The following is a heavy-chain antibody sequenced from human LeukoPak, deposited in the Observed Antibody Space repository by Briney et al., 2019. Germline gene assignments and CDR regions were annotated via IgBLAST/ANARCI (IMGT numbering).Heavy chain of an antibody. CDR2: ISAYNGNT. J-gene: IGHJ5*02. CDR3: ARDIADIVVGGRGNWFDP. CDR1: GYTFTSYG. Sequence: ASVKVSCKASGYTFTSYGISWVRQAPGQGLEWMGWISAYNGNTNYAQKLQGRVTTTTDTSTSTAYMELRSLRSDDTAVYYCARDIADIVVGGRGNWFDPWGQGTLVTVSS. D-gene: IGHD2-15*01. V-gene: IGHV1-18*01.